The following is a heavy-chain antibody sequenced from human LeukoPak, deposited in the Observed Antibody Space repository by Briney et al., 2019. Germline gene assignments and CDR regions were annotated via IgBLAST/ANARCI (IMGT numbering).Heavy chain of an antibody. CDR2: IKGDGIST. V-gene: IGHV3-74*01. Sequence: GGSLRLSCAASGFDFRSNWMHWVRHAPGQGLVWVSRIKGDGISTNYADSVKGRFTISRDIAKNTLYLQMNSLRAEDTAVYYCAKLGPYCSSTSCYIDYWGQGTLVTVSS. D-gene: IGHD2-2*02. CDR1: GFDFRSNW. CDR3: AKLGPYCSSTSCYIDY. J-gene: IGHJ4*02.